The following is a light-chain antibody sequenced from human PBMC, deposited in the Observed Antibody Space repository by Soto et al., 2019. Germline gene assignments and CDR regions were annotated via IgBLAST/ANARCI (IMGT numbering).Light chain of an antibody. CDR3: QQSYSTPQT. Sequence: DIQMTQSPSSVSASVGDRVTITCRASQGINNWLAWHQQKPGKAPELLIYAVSYLQSGVPSRFSGSGSGTDFTLTISSLQPEDFATYYCQQSYSTPQTFGQGTKVDI. J-gene: IGKJ1*01. CDR2: AVS. CDR1: QGINNW. V-gene: IGKV1-12*01.